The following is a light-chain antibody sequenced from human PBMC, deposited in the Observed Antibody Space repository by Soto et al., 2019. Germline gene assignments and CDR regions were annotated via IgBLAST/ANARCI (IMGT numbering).Light chain of an antibody. V-gene: IGKV3-20*01. J-gene: IGKJ2*03. CDR1: QSVYNNY. CDR2: AAS. CDR3: QHYGTSYS. Sequence: EIVLTQSPGTLSLSPGERATLSCRASQSVYNNYLAWYQHKPGQAPRLLIYAASSRATGIPDRFSGSGSGTDFTLTISRLEPEDFAVYYCQHYGTSYSFGQGTKLEMK.